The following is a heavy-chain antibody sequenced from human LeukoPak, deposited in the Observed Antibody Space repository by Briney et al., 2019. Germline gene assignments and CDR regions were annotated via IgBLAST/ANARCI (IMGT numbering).Heavy chain of an antibody. CDR2: IYYSGTT. CDR3: ARLPYNWSFDP. V-gene: IGHV4-39*01. D-gene: IGHD1-20*01. Sequence: WGTLTLTCTVSGGSISSSSYYWGWIRQPPGKGLEWIGSIYYSGTTYYNPSLKSRVTISVDRSKNQFSLELSNVTAAGTAVYYCARLPYNWSFDPWGQGTLVTVSS. J-gene: IGHJ5*02. CDR1: GGSISSSSYY.